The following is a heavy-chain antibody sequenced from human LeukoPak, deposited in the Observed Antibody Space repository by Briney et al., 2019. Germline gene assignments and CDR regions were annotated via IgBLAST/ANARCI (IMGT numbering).Heavy chain of an antibody. CDR2: IIPIFGTA. J-gene: IGHJ4*02. V-gene: IGHV1-69*13. CDR1: GGTFSSYA. D-gene: IGHD5-24*01. CDR3: ARECRDGYNFWSGLYYFDY. Sequence: ASVKVSCKASGGTFSSYAISWVRQAPGQGLEWMGGIIPIFGTANYAQKFQGRVTITADESTSTAYMELSSLRSEDTAVYYCARECRDGYNFWSGLYYFDYWGQGTLVTVSS.